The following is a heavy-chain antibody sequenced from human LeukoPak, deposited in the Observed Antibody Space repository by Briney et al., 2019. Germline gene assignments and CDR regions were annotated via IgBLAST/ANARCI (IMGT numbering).Heavy chain of an antibody. CDR3: TSSGRYDSSGYYYYY. CDR2: IKSKTDGGTT. Sequence: GGSLRLSRAASGFTFSNAWVSWVRQAPGKGLEWVGRIKSKTDGGTTDYAAPVKGRFTISRDDSKNTLYLQMNSLKTEDTAVYYCTSSGRYDSSGYYYYYWGQGTLVTVSS. J-gene: IGHJ4*02. D-gene: IGHD3-22*01. CDR1: GFTFSNAW. V-gene: IGHV3-15*01.